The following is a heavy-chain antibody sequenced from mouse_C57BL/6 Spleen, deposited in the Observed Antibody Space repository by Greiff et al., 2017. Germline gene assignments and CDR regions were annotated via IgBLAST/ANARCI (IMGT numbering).Heavy chain of an antibody. CDR2: IDPSDSYT. Sequence: QVQLKQPGAELVMPGASVKLSCKASGYTFTSYWMHWVKQRPGQGLEWIGEIDPSDSYTNYNQKFKGKSTLTVDKSSSTAYMQLSSLTSEDSAVYYCARERNDYEGFAYWGQGTLVTVSA. CDR1: GYTFTSYW. V-gene: IGHV1-69*01. CDR3: ARERNDYEGFAY. J-gene: IGHJ3*01. D-gene: IGHD2-4*01.